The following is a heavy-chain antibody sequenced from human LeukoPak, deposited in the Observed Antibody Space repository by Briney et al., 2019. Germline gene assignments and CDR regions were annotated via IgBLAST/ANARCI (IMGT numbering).Heavy chain of an antibody. CDR3: ARATFPYSSADY. Sequence: GASVKVSCKASGGTFSSYAISWVRQAPGQGLEWMGRIIPILGIANYAQKFQGRVTITADKSTSTAYMELSSLRSEDTAVYYCARATFPYSSADYWGQGTLVTVSS. CDR1: GGTFSSYA. CDR2: IIPILGIA. J-gene: IGHJ4*02. D-gene: IGHD6-19*01. V-gene: IGHV1-69*04.